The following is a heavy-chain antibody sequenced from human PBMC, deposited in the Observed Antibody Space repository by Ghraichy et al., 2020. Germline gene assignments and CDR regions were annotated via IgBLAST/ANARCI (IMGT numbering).Heavy chain of an antibody. CDR1: GGSISSSSYY. Sequence: SETLSLTCTVSGGSISSSSYYWGWIRQPPGKGLEYIGSIYYSGSTYCNPSLKSRVTISVDTSKNQFSLKLTSVTAADTAVYYCARLGYCSGWYGPTGFDPGGQRTLVTVSS. J-gene: IGHJ5*02. CDR2: IYYSGST. CDR3: ARLGYCSGWYGPTGFDP. V-gene: IGHV4-39*01. D-gene: IGHD6-19*01.